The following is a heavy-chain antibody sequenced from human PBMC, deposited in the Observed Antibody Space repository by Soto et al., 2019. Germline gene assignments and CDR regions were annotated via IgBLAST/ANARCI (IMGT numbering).Heavy chain of an antibody. Sequence: EVQLLEAGGGLVQPGGSLRLSCAASGFTFSNYAVTWVRQAPGKGLEWVSTISGSGGSTYYAYSVKGRFTISGDNAKNTLYLQMNRLRAEDTAVYYCAKDQGSSWYEIDYWGQGTLVTVSS. D-gene: IGHD6-13*01. V-gene: IGHV3-23*01. CDR3: AKDQGSSWYEIDY. CDR1: GFTFSNYA. J-gene: IGHJ4*02. CDR2: ISGSGGST.